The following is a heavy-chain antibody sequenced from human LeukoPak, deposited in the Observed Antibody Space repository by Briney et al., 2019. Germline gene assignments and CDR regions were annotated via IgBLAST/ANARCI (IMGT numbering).Heavy chain of an antibody. CDR1: GFTFSSYW. D-gene: IGHD3-10*01. Sequence: GGSLRLSCAASGFTFSSYWMSWVRQAPGKGLEWVATIKQDGSEKYYVDSVKGRFTISRDNAKNSLYLQMNSLRAEDTAVYYCARDLRLLWFGEPKSSFDYWGQGTLVTVSS. CDR2: IKQDGSEK. J-gene: IGHJ4*02. V-gene: IGHV3-7*03. CDR3: ARDLRLLWFGEPKSSFDY.